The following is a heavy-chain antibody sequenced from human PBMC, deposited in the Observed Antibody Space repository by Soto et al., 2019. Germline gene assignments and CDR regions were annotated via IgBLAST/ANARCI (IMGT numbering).Heavy chain of an antibody. Sequence: GGSLRLSCAASGVTFSSYWMHWVRQAPGKGLVWVSRIDSDGSSTSSADSVKGRFTISRDNAKNTLYLQMNNLRAEDTTVYYCARVISMDLLLHTAPGYWGQGTLVTVSS. CDR1: GVTFSSYW. CDR3: ARVISMDLLLHTAPGY. D-gene: IGHD5-18*01. CDR2: IDSDGSST. J-gene: IGHJ4*02. V-gene: IGHV3-74*01.